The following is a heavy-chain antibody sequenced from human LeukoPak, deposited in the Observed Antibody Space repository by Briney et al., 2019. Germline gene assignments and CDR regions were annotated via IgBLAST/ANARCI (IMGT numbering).Heavy chain of an antibody. CDR2: IRQDGDTK. D-gene: IGHD6-6*01. Sequence: GGSLRLSCAASGFPFNAYWMTWVRQAPGKGLEWVANIRQDGDTKYYVDSVKGRFTISRENAKNSLYLQMNSLRAGDTAVYYCARAPPYSSASWGYYGMDVWGQGTTVTVSS. CDR1: GFPFNAYW. V-gene: IGHV3-7*01. CDR3: ARAPPYSSASWGYYGMDV. J-gene: IGHJ6*02.